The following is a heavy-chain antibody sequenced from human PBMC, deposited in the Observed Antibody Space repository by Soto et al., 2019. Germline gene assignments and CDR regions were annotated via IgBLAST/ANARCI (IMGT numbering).Heavy chain of an antibody. CDR1: GGSISSGGYY. D-gene: IGHD2-2*01. CDR3: ARGGQYQQLSGYHYYYMDV. Sequence: SETLSLTCTVSGGSISSGGYYWSWIRQHPGKGLEWIGYIYYSGSTYYNPSLKSRVTISVDTSKNQFSLKLSSVTAADTAVYYCARGGQYQQLSGYHYYYMDVWGQGTTVTVSS. J-gene: IGHJ6*03. V-gene: IGHV4-31*03. CDR2: IYYSGST.